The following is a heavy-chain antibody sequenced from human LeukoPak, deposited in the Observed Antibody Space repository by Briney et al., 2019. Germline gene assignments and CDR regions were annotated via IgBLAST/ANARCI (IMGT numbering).Heavy chain of an antibody. D-gene: IGHD6-13*01. CDR3: ARVRLRQPGGIAAAGPHYYYYGMDV. Sequence: PSETLSLTCTVSGVSVNYYYWSWIRQPPGKGLEWIGYIYYSGSTNYNPSLKSRVTISVDTSKNQFSLKLSSVTAADTAVYYCARVRLRQPGGIAAAGPHYYYYGMDVWGQGTTVTVSS. CDR1: GVSVNYYY. V-gene: IGHV4-59*02. J-gene: IGHJ6*02. CDR2: IYYSGST.